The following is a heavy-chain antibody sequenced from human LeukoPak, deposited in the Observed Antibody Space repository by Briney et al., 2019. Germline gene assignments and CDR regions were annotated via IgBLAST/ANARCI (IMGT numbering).Heavy chain of an antibody. CDR2: ISGSGGST. Sequence: PGGSLRLSCAASGFTFSSYAMSWVRQAPGKGLEWVSAISGSGGSTYYADSVKGRFTISRDNSKNTLYLQMNSLRDEDTAVYYCAKGFTVVIDPFDYWGQGTLVTVSS. J-gene: IGHJ4*02. CDR3: AKGFTVVIDPFDY. V-gene: IGHV3-23*01. D-gene: IGHD4-23*01. CDR1: GFTFSSYA.